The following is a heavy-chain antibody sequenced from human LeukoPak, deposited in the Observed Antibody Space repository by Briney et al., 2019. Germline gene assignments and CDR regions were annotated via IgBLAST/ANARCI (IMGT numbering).Heavy chain of an antibody. Sequence: GASVTVSCKASGYTFTGYYMHWVRQAPGQGLEWMGWINPNSGGTNYAQKFQGRVTMTRDTSISTAYMELSRLRSDDTAVYYCARAYDFWGGIPNWGQGTLVTVSS. CDR1: GYTFTGYY. CDR2: INPNSGGT. J-gene: IGHJ4*02. V-gene: IGHV1-2*02. CDR3: ARAYDFWGGIPN. D-gene: IGHD3-3*01.